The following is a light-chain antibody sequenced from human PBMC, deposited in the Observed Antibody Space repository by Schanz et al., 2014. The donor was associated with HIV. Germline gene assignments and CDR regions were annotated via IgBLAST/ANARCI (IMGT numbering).Light chain of an antibody. CDR3: SSYTTSSPRV. J-gene: IGLJ2*01. CDR2: DVS. CDR1: SSDVGGYNL. V-gene: IGLV2-14*02. Sequence: QSALTQPASVSGSPGQSITISCTGTSSDVGGYNLVSWYQQYPGKAPKVMIYDVSYRPSGVSNRFSGSKSGKTASLTISGLQAEDEADYYCSSYTTSSPRVFGGGTKLTVL.